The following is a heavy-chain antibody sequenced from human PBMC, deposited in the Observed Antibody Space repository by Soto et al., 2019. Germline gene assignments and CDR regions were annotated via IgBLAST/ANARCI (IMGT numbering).Heavy chain of an antibody. CDR2: IIPIFGTA. CDR3: ARSLRIAAAGLISYYYYYGMDV. D-gene: IGHD6-13*01. Sequence: ALVKVSCKASGGTFSSYAISWVRQAPGQGLEWMGGIIPIFGTANYAQKFQGRVAITADESTSTAYMELSSLRSEDTAVYYCARSLRIAAAGLISYYYYYGMDVLGQGTTVTVSS. J-gene: IGHJ6*02. V-gene: IGHV1-69*13. CDR1: GGTFSSYA.